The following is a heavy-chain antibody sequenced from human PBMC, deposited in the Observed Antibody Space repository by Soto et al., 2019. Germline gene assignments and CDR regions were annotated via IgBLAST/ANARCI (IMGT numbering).Heavy chain of an antibody. CDR1: GGSMTSITYY. CDR3: ARLPRTPTGLRFDP. V-gene: IGHV4-39*01. J-gene: IGHJ5*02. Sequence: SETLSLTCTVSGGSMTSITYYWGWIRQPPGKGLEWIGNIFYTGTTYYSASLKSRVTIAVDPSKNHFSLNLTSVTAADTAVYYCARLPRTPTGLRFDPWGQGILVTVSS. CDR2: IFYTGTT. D-gene: IGHD3-9*01.